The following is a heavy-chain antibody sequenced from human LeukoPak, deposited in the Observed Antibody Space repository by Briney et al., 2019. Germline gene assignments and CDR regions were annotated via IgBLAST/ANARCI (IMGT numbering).Heavy chain of an antibody. J-gene: IGHJ5*02. CDR1: GYTFTGYW. CDR3: ATSGGGTVTTGWFDP. D-gene: IGHD4-17*01. CDR2: ISPSGGST. Sequence: ASVKLSCKAFGYTFTGYWMHWVRQAPGQGPEWMGVISPSGGSTIYAQKFQGRVTMTEDTSTDTAYMELSSLRSEDTAVYYCATSGGGTVTTGWFDPWGQGTLVTVSS. V-gene: IGHV1-46*01.